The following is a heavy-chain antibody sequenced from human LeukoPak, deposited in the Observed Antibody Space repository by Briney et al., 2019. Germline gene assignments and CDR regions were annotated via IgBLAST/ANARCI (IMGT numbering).Heavy chain of an antibody. J-gene: IGHJ4*02. CDR1: GGTFSSYA. CDR3: ASWWALGYCSSTSCLKVDY. CDR2: IIPILGIA. Sequence: SVKVSCKASGGTFSSYAISWVRQAPGQGLEWMGRIIPILGIANYAQKFQGRVTITADKSTSTAYMELSSLRSEDTAVYYCASWWALGYCSSTSCLKVDYWGQGTLVTVSS. D-gene: IGHD2-2*01. V-gene: IGHV1-69*04.